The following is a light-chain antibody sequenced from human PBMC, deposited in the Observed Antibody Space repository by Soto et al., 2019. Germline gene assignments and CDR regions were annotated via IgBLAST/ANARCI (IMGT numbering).Light chain of an antibody. CDR1: SSNIGRNS. J-gene: IGLJ1*01. CDR3: QSYDRSLRTYV. Sequence: QSVLTQAPSVSGTPGQRVTITCSGSSSNIGRNSVNWYQHLPGTAPKLLTHGNNHRPSGVPDRFSGSKSGTSASLAITGLQAEDEADYFCQSYDRSLRTYVFGTATKVTVL. CDR2: GNN. V-gene: IGLV1-44*01.